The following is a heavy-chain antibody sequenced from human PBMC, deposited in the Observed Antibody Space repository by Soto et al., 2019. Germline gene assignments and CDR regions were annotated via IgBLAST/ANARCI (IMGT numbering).Heavy chain of an antibody. Sequence: SETLSLTCTVSGGSISSYYWSWIRQPPGKGLEWIGYIYYSGSTNYNPSLKSRVTTSVDTSKNQFSLKLSSVTAADTAVYYCARVSWYYGSGSYYRSSDDYYGMDVWGQGTTVTVSS. CDR3: ARVSWYYGSGSYYRSSDDYYGMDV. CDR2: IYYSGST. CDR1: GGSISSYY. J-gene: IGHJ6*02. V-gene: IGHV4-59*01. D-gene: IGHD3-10*01.